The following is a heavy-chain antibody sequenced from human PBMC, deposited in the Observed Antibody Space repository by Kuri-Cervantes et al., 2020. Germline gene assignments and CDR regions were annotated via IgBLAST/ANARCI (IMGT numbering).Heavy chain of an antibody. CDR1: GGTFSSYA. Sequence: SVKVSCKASGGTFSSYAISWVRQAPGQGLEWMGGIIPIFGTANYAQKFQGRVTITTDESTSTAYMELSGLRSEDTAVYYCARLLAAPNNWFDPWGQGTLVTVSS. V-gene: IGHV1-69*05. D-gene: IGHD2-15*01. CDR3: ARLLAAPNNWFDP. J-gene: IGHJ5*02. CDR2: IIPIFGTA.